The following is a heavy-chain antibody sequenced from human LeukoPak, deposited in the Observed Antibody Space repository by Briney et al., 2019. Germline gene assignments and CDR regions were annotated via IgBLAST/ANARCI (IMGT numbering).Heavy chain of an antibody. V-gene: IGHV3-33*01. CDR3: ARAAAGTEGHAFDI. Sequence: GGSLRLSCAASGFTFSSYGMHWVRQAPGKGLEWVAVTWYDGSNKYYADSVKGRFTISRDNSKKTLYLQMNSMRVEDTAVYYCARAAAGTEGHAFDIWGQGTMVTVSS. D-gene: IGHD6-13*01. CDR2: TWYDGSNK. J-gene: IGHJ3*02. CDR1: GFTFSSYG.